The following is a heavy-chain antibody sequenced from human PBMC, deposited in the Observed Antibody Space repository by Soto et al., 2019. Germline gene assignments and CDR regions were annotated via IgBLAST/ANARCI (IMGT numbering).Heavy chain of an antibody. J-gene: IGHJ4*02. CDR1: GYTFTGFY. Sequence: ASVKVSCKASGYTFTGFYMHWVRQAPGQGLEWMGWINPNSGGTNSAQRFQGRVTMTRDTSINTAYMELSRLRFDDTAVYFCATSRVTIAVAGETEYYFDYWGQGTLVNAYS. D-gene: IGHD6-19*01. V-gene: IGHV1-2*02. CDR3: ATSRVTIAVAGETEYYFDY. CDR2: INPNSGGT.